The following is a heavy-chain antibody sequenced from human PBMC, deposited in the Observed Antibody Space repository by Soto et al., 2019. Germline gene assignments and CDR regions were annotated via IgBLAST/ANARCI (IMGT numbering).Heavy chain of an antibody. D-gene: IGHD6-19*01. CDR1: GFTVSNNY. V-gene: IGHV3-11*04. CDR3: GRVLKTVGWDNDVFDI. Sequence: LRLSCAASGFTVSNNYMSWVRQAPGKGLEWVSYISSDSSSIYYADSVKGRFTISRDNAKNSLYLQMNSLRAEDTAVYYCGRVLKTVGWDNDVFDIWGQGTMVTVSS. J-gene: IGHJ3*02. CDR2: ISSDSSSI.